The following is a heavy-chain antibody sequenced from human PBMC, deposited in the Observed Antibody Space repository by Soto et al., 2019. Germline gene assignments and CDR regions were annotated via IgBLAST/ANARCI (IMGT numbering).Heavy chain of an antibody. V-gene: IGHV3-23*01. J-gene: IGHJ3*01. CDR3: XXXXXXXXXXXXX. Sequence: PGKGLEWVSAISGSGGSTYYADSVKGRFTISRDNSKNTLYLQMNSLRAEDTAGYYXXXXXXXXXXXXXXWGQGTMVTVSS. CDR2: ISGSGGST.